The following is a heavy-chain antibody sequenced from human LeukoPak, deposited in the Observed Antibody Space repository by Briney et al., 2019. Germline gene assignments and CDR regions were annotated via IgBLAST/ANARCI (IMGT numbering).Heavy chain of an antibody. V-gene: IGHV4-59*01. J-gene: IGHJ6*03. CDR1: GGSISSYY. D-gene: IGHD6-13*01. Sequence: SETLSLTCTVSGGSISSYYWSWIRQPPGKGLEWIGYIYYSGSTNYNPSLTSRVTISVDTSNHQFSLKLRSVTAADTAVYYCARTTEAHSWRTRYYDYYMDVWGKGTTVTVSS. CDR3: ARTTEAHSWRTRYYDYYMDV. CDR2: IYYSGST.